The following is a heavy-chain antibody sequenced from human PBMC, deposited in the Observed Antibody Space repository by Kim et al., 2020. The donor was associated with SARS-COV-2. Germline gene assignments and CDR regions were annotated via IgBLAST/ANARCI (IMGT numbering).Heavy chain of an antibody. CDR1: GDSVSSNSAA. CDR2: TYYRSKWYN. J-gene: IGHJ6*02. D-gene: IGHD3-10*01. CDR3: ARGPLTPRGYYYYYGMDV. Sequence: SQTLSLTCAISGDSVSSNSAAWNWIRQSPSRGLEWLGRTYYRSKWYNDYAVSVKSRITINPDTSKNQFSLQLNSVTPEDTAVYYCARGPLTPRGYYYYYGMDVWGQGTTVTVSS. V-gene: IGHV6-1*01.